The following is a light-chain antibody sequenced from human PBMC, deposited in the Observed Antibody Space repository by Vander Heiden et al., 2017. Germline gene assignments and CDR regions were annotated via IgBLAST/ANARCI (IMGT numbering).Light chain of an antibody. CDR2: DNN. J-gene: IGLJ3*02. Sequence: QSVLTQPPSASGTPGQRVTISCSGSSSNIGRNTVNWYQQLPGTAPKGLIYDNNQRPSGIPDRFSGSKSGTSASLASSGLQSEDEADYYCAAWDDSLTGWVFGGGTKLTVL. CDR3: AAWDDSLTGWV. CDR1: SSNIGRNT. V-gene: IGLV1-44*01.